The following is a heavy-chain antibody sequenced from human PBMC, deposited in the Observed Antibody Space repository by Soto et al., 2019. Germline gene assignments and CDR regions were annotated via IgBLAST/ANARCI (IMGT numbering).Heavy chain of an antibody. CDR3: ATDRVNILPAPDASDI. V-gene: IGHV1-69*13. CDR1: GGTFSSYA. D-gene: IGHD3-9*01. Sequence: GASVKVSCKASGGTFSSYAISWVRQAPWRRLEWMGGIIPIFGTANYAQKFQGRVTITADESTSTAYMELSSLRSEDTAVYYCATDRVNILPAPDASDIRGQGPILTLSS. CDR2: IIPIFGTA. J-gene: IGHJ3*02.